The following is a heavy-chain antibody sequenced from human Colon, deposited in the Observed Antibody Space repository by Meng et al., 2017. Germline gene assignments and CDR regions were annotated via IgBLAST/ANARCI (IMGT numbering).Heavy chain of an antibody. V-gene: IGHV4-61*02. CDR1: GDSISSGSYY. CDR2: IYTSGKT. D-gene: IGHD6-19*01. CDR3: ARDRAVAGTKLFEY. J-gene: IGHJ4*02. Sequence: SETLSLTCTVSGDSISSGSYYWSWLRQPAGKGLEWIGRIYTSGKTNYNPSLKSRVTMSVDTSKNQFSLNLNSVTDADTDVYYCARDRAVAGTKLFEYWGQGTLVTVSS.